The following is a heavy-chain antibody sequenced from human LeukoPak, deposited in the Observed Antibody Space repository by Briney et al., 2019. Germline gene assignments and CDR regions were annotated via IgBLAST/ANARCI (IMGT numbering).Heavy chain of an antibody. J-gene: IGHJ4*02. CDR3: ARHRGGVTVISTRFDN. V-gene: IGHV4-59*08. D-gene: IGHD2-21*02. CDR1: GGSISSYY. Sequence: SETLSLTCTVSGGSISSYYWSWIRLPPGKGLEWIAYISDSGSTNYNPSLKSRVTLSVDPSKNQFSLSLSSVTAADTAVYYCARHRGGVTVISTRFDNWGQGTLVTVSS. CDR2: ISDSGST.